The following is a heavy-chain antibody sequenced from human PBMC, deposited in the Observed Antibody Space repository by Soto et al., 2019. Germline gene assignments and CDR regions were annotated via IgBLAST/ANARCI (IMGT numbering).Heavy chain of an antibody. V-gene: IGHV3-21*01. D-gene: IGHD2-8*01. CDR2: ISVSGDNI. CDR1: GFSFNSFN. Sequence: VSLRLSCLASGFSFNSFNMNWIRRAPGRGLEWVASISVSGDNIYYGDSMQGRFTISRDNSKRSVFLDLNSLRVEDTAVYYCARDLGLLKSMFDYWGQGTLVTVSS. J-gene: IGHJ4*02. CDR3: ARDLGLLKSMFDY.